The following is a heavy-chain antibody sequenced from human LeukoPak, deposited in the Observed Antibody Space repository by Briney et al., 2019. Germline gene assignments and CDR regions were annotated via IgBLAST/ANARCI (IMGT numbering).Heavy chain of an antibody. CDR3: AKVPQWSSFRSFDY. CDR2: IAGSGSST. CDR1: GFTFSTYA. D-gene: IGHD6-13*01. Sequence: GGSLRLSCAASGFTFSTYALSWVRQAPGRGLEWVSSIAGSGSSTFYADSVKGRFSISRDNSKHTLYLQMNSLRAEDTAVYYCAKVPQWSSFRSFDYWGQGTLVTVSS. V-gene: IGHV3-23*01. J-gene: IGHJ4*02.